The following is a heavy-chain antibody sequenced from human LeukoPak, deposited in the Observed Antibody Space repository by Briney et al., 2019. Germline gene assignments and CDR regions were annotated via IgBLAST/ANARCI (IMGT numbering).Heavy chain of an antibody. D-gene: IGHD6-19*01. V-gene: IGHV1-69*06. J-gene: IGHJ4*02. Sequence: SVKVSCKASGGTFSSYAISWVRQAPGQGLEWMGGIIPIFGTANYAQKFQGRVTITADKSTSTAHMELSSLRSEDTAVYYCARVLAVAGFDYWGQGTLVTVSS. CDR1: GGTFSSYA. CDR3: ARVLAVAGFDY. CDR2: IIPIFGTA.